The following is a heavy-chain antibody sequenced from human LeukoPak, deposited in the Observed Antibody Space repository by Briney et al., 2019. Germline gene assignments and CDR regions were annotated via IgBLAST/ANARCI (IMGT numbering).Heavy chain of an antibody. CDR1: DEVITSNW. V-gene: IGHV4-4*02. Sequence: LETLSLTCTVSDEVITSNWWSWVRQSPGKGLEWIGEIFHSGSTYYNPSLKSRVTISVDRSKNQFSLKLSSVTAADTAVYYCARPYGTSMSSYWYFDLWGRGTLVTVSS. J-gene: IGHJ2*01. D-gene: IGHD2-2*01. CDR2: IFHSGST. CDR3: ARPYGTSMSSYWYFDL.